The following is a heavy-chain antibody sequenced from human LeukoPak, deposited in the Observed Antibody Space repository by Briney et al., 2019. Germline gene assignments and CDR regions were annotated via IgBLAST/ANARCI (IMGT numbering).Heavy chain of an antibody. D-gene: IGHD1-26*01. CDR1: GFTFSSYS. V-gene: IGHV3-48*04. CDR2: ISSSSSTI. J-gene: IGHJ4*02. CDR3: ARDKQDGYSGGYGDY. Sequence: GGSLRLSCAASGFTFSSYSMNWVRQAQGKGLEWVSYISSSSSTIYYADSVKGRFTISRDNAKNSLYLQMNSLRAEDTAVYYCARDKQDGYSGGYGDYWGQGTLVTVSS.